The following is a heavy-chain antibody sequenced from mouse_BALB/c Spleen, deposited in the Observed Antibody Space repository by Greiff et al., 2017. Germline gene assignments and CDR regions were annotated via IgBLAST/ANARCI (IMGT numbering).Heavy chain of an antibody. CDR3: ARDEIYDGYSFYAMDY. V-gene: IGHV3-6*02. J-gene: IGHJ4*01. Sequence: EVQLQESGPGLVKPSQSLSLTCSVTGYSITSGYYWNWIRQFPGNQLEWMGYISYDGSNNYNPSLKNRISITRDTSKNQFFLKLNSVTTEDTATYYCARDEIYDGYSFYAMDYWGQGTSVTVSS. CDR1: GYSITSGYY. CDR2: ISYDGSN. D-gene: IGHD2-3*01.